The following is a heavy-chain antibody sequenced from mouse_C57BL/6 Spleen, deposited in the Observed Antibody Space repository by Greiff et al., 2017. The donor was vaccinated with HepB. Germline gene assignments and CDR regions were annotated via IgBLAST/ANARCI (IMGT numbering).Heavy chain of an antibody. J-gene: IGHJ1*03. CDR3: ARWPDWYFDV. Sequence: QVQLKQPGAELVKPGASVKLSCKASGYTFTSYWMHWVKQRPGQGLEWIGMIHPNSGSTNYNEKFKSKATLTVDKSSSTAYMQLSSLTSEDSAVYYCARWPDWYFDVWGTGTTVTVSS. CDR1: GYTFTSYW. CDR2: IHPNSGST. V-gene: IGHV1-64*01.